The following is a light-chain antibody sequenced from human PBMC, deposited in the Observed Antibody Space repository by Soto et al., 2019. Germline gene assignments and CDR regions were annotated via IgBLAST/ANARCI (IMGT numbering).Light chain of an antibody. CDR1: QSVSSY. V-gene: IGKV3-11*01. CDR3: HQRSSWPRGT. Sequence: NGLRQSPAILALSPKDRATLSCRASQSVSSYLALYQQTPGQAPRLLIYGASNRATGIPDRFSGSGSGTDFTLTISSLEPDDFAVYYCHQRSSWPRGTFGQGTKVAIK. J-gene: IGKJ1*01. CDR2: GAS.